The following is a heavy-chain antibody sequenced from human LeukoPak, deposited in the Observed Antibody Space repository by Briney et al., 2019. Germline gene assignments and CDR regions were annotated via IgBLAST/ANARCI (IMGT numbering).Heavy chain of an antibody. CDR1: GGSISSYY. D-gene: IGHD6-19*01. CDR2: IYYSGST. CDR3: ARESYSSGSDDAFDI. J-gene: IGHJ3*02. V-gene: IGHV4-59*01. Sequence: SETLSLTCTVSGGSISSYYWSWIRQPPGKGVEWIGYIYYSGSTNYNPSLESRVTISVDTSKNQFSLKLSSVTAADTAVYYCARESYSSGSDDAFDIWGQGTMVTVSS.